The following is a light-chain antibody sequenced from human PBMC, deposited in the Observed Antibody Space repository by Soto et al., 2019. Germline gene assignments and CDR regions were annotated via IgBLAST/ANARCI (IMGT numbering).Light chain of an antibody. CDR1: QDIRSD. J-gene: IGKJ3*01. Sequence: DIQMTQSPSSLSASIGDRVTITCRASQDIRSDLGWLQQKPGKAPKRLIYAASTLESGVPSRFSGSRSGTEFTLTISSLQPEDFATYYCLQHNSYPFTVGPGTKVDIK. V-gene: IGKV1-17*01. CDR2: AAS. CDR3: LQHNSYPFT.